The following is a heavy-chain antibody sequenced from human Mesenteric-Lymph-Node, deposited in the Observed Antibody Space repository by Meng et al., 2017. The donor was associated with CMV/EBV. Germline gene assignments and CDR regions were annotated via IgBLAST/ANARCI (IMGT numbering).Heavy chain of an antibody. CDR1: FTFSSYA. V-gene: IGHV3-30-3*01. CDR3: ARSRGGYSGYADWFDP. D-gene: IGHD5-12*01. Sequence: FTFSSYAMHWVRQAPGKGLEWVAVVSYSGSSSYTNYADSVKGRFTISRDNAKNSLYLQMNSLRAQDTAVYYCARSRGGYSGYADWFDPWGQGTLVTVSS. CDR2: VSYSGSSS. J-gene: IGHJ5*02.